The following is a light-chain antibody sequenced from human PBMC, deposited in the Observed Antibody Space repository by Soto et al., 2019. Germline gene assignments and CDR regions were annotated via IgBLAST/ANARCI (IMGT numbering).Light chain of an antibody. Sequence: ESVLTQSLATLSLSPGERATLSCRASQSVSSFLAWYQQKPGQAPRLLIYDASNRATDIPARFSGSGSGTDFTLTISSXEPEDSAIYFCQQRSGWPPTFGGGTKVDIK. CDR2: DAS. CDR3: QQRSGWPPT. J-gene: IGKJ4*01. CDR1: QSVSSF. V-gene: IGKV3-11*01.